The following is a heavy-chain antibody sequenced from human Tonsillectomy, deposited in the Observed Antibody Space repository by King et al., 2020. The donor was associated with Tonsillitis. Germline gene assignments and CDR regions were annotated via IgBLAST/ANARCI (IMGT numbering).Heavy chain of an antibody. D-gene: IGHD3-3*01. V-gene: IGHV3-15*01. Sequence: VQLVESGGGLVKPGGSLRLSCAGSGFTFSSGWMSWVRQAPGKGLEWVGRIKAISEGGTTDYPAPVKGRFTISRDDSKNMLYLQMNSLKIEGTGIYYCTTDEWSWGQGTLVTVSA. CDR1: GFTFSSGW. CDR2: IKAISEGGTT. J-gene: IGHJ5*02. CDR3: TTDEWS.